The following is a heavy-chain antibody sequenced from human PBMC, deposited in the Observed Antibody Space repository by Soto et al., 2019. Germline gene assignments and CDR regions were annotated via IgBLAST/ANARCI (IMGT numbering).Heavy chain of an antibody. V-gene: IGHV3-73*01. CDR2: IRSKTNNYAT. D-gene: IGHD3-3*01. CDR1: GFAFGGSA. CDR3: VRQHYDFWSGYGIEP. J-gene: IGHJ5*02. Sequence: EVQLVESGGGLVQPGGSLKLSCAASGFAFGGSAMHWVRQASGKGLEWVGRIRSKTNNYATAYAASVKGRFTISRDDSKNTAYLQMTSLKTEDTAVYSCVRQHYDFWSGYGIEPWGQGTLVTVSS.